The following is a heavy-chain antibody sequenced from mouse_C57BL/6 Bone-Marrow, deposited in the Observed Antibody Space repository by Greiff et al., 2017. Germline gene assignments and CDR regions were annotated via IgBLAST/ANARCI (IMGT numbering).Heavy chain of an antibody. CDR1: GFNIKDDY. J-gene: IGHJ3*01. CDR2: IDPENGDT. CDR3: TTVVARY. V-gene: IGHV14-4*01. Sequence: EVQLQQSGAELVRPGASVKLSCTASGFNIKDDYMHWVKQRPEQGLEWIGWIDPENGDTEYASKFQGKATITADTSSNTAYLQLSSLTSEDTAVYYCTTVVARYWGQGTLVTVSA. D-gene: IGHD1-1*01.